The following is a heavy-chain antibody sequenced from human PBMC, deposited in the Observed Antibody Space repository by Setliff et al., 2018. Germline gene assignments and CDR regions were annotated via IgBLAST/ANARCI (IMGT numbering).Heavy chain of an antibody. CDR3: ARLRSVYNWFDP. CDR1: GGSFSGYY. Sequence: SETLSLTCAVYGGSFSGYYWSWIRQPPGKGLEWIGEINHSGSTNYSPSLKSRVSISVDRSKNQFSLKLSSVTAADTAVYYCARLRSVYNWFDPWGQGTLVTVSS. D-gene: IGHD3-10*01. V-gene: IGHV4-34*01. CDR2: INHSGST. J-gene: IGHJ5*02.